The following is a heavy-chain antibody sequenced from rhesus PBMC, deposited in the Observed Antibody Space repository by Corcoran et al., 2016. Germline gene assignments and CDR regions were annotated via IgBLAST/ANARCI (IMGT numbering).Heavy chain of an antibody. CDR3: AKERGGIWNSLDY. CDR1: GGSISGSW. D-gene: IGHD6-25*01. Sequence: QLQLQESGPGLVKPSETLSLTCAVSGGSISGSWWSWIRQAPGQGLEGMGRGGMGGVKSSTSRDDNPAQKIRGRITEDTTMYQFSLRLCSGTAADTAVYYGAKERGGIWNSLDYWGQGVLVTVSS. J-gene: IGHJ4*01. CDR2: GGMGGVKSSTSR. V-gene: IGHV4-165*01.